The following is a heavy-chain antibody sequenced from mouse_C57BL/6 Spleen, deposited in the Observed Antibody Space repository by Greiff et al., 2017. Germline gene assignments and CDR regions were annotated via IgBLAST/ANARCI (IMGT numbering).Heavy chain of an antibody. J-gene: IGHJ2*01. D-gene: IGHD1-1*01. CDR3: TRRIHYYGSSPDY. V-gene: IGHV1-15*01. CDR2: IDPETGGT. Sequence: QVQLQQSGAELVRPGASVTLSCKASGYTFTDYEMHWVKQTPVHGLEWIGAIDPETGGTAYNQKFKGKAILTADKSSSTAYMELRSLTSEDSAVYYCTRRIHYYGSSPDYWGQGTTLTVSS. CDR1: GYTFTDYE.